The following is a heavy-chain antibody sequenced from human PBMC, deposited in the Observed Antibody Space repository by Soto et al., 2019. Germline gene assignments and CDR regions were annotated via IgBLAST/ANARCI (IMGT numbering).Heavy chain of an antibody. CDR3: ARVGNFEFWGGYCDLLDF. J-gene: IGHJ4*02. CDR2: ISAYNGNT. Sequence: ASVKVSCKASGYTFTSYGISWVRQAPGQGLEWMGWISAYNGNTNYAQKLQGRVTMTTDTSTSTAYMELRSLRSDDTAVYYCARVGNFEFWGGYCDLLDFRGQGTLV. V-gene: IGHV1-18*01. CDR1: GYTFTSYG. D-gene: IGHD3-3*01.